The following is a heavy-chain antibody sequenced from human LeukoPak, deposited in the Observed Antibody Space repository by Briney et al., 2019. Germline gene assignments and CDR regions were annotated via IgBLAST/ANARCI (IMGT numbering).Heavy chain of an antibody. CDR1: GGSFSGYY. CDR2: INHSGST. D-gene: IGHD6-6*01. V-gene: IGHV4-34*01. CDR3: ARGLGYSSSSDDAFDI. J-gene: IGHJ3*02. Sequence: PSETLSLTYAVYGGSFSGYYWSWIRQPPGKGLEWIGEINHSGSTNYNPSLKSRVTISVDTSKNQFSLKLSSVTAADTAVYYCARGLGYSSSSDDAFDIWGQGTMVTVSS.